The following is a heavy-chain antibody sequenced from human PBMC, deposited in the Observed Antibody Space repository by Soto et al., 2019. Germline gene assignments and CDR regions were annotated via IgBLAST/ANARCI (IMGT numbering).Heavy chain of an antibody. CDR2: ISSSSSYI. D-gene: IGHD5-18*01. CDR1: GFTFSSYS. Sequence: PGGSLRLSCAASGFTFSSYSMNWVRQAPGKGLEWVSSISSSSSYIYYADSVKGRFTISRDNAKNSLYLQMNSLRAEDTAVYYCARLEHSYGSAPYFDYWGQGTLVTVSS. V-gene: IGHV3-21*01. J-gene: IGHJ4*02. CDR3: ARLEHSYGSAPYFDY.